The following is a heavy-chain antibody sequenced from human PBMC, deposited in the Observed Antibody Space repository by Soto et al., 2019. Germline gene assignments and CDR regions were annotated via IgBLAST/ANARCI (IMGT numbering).Heavy chain of an antibody. CDR3: ARNRYGYDFWSGYYTGPYYYYGMDV. J-gene: IGHJ6*02. Sequence: PSETLSLTCAVYGGSFSGYYCSWIRQPPGKGLEWIGVINHSGSTNYNPSLKSRVTISVDTSKNQFSLKLSSVTAADTAVYYCARNRYGYDFWSGYYTGPYYYYGMDVWGQGTTVTVSS. D-gene: IGHD3-3*01. CDR2: INHSGST. CDR1: GGSFSGYY. V-gene: IGHV4-34*01.